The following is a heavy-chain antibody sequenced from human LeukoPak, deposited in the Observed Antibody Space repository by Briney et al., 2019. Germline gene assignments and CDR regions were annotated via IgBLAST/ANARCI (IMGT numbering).Heavy chain of an antibody. CDR1: GFTFSSYA. Sequence: EGSLRLSCAGSGFTFSSYAMSWIRQAPGKGLEWVSAISDSGDYTYYADSVKGRFTISRDNSKNTLYLHVNSLRAEDTAVYYCAKDTSIGKYCTSGVCSPFDYWGQGTLVTVSS. CDR2: ISDSGDYT. D-gene: IGHD2-8*01. J-gene: IGHJ4*02. V-gene: IGHV3-23*01. CDR3: AKDTSIGKYCTSGVCSPFDY.